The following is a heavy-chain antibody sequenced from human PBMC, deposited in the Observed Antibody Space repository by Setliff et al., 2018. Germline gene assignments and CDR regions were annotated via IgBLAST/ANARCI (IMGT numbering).Heavy chain of an antibody. Sequence: PSETLSLTCTVSSGSISSDNYYWGWIRQPPGKGLEWIGTLSYNGNAYYTPSLKSRVTISIDTSKNQFSLKLSSVTAADTAVYYCARGSYYDSSGYSPDFFDYWGQGTLVTVSS. CDR3: ARGSYYDSSGYSPDFFDY. J-gene: IGHJ4*02. CDR1: SGSISSDNYY. D-gene: IGHD3-22*01. V-gene: IGHV4-39*01. CDR2: LSYNGNA.